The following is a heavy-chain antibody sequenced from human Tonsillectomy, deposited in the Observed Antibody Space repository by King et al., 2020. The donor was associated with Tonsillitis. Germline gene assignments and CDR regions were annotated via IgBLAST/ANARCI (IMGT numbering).Heavy chain of an antibody. CDR3: ARPTAVAGTGVDY. D-gene: IGHD6-19*01. CDR1: GGSISSSRYY. Sequence: QLQESGPGLVKPSETLSHTCTVSGGSISSSRYYWGWIRQPPGKGLEWIGSIYYSGSTYYNPSLKSRVTISVDTSKNQFSLKLNSVTAADTAVYYCARPTAVAGTGVDYWGRGTLVTVSS. V-gene: IGHV4-39*01. J-gene: IGHJ4*02. CDR2: IYYSGST.